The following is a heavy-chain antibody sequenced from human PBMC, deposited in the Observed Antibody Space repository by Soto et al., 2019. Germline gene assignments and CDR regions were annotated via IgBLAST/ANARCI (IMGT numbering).Heavy chain of an antibody. CDR1: GYSFTKYG. CDR3: ARTDCSSTSCYNYYDYGMDV. V-gene: IGHV1-3*01. D-gene: IGHD2-2*01. CDR2: INPGNGDT. J-gene: IGHJ6*02. Sequence: VASVKVSCKTSGYSFTKYGLHWVRQAPGQRLEWMGWINPGNGDTKYSQKFQGRVTITRDTSATTAYMELSSLSSEDSAVFYCARTDCSSTSCYNYYDYGMDVCGQGTTVTLYS.